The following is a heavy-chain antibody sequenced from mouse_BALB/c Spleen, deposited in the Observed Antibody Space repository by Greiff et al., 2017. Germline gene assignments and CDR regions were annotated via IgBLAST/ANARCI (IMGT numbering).Heavy chain of an antibody. D-gene: IGHD3-3*01. V-gene: IGHV5-17*02. J-gene: IGHJ2*01. Sequence: EVQGVESGGGLVQPGGSRKLSCAASGFTFSSFGMHWVRQAPEKGLEWVAYISSGSSTIYYADTVKGRFTISRDNPKNTLFLQMTSLRSEDTAMYYCARGDEGDYWGQGTTLTVSS. CDR3: ARGDEGDY. CDR1: GFTFSSFG. CDR2: ISSGSSTI.